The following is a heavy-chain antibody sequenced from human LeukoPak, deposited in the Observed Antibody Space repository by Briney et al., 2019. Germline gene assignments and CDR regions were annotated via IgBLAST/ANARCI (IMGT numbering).Heavy chain of an antibody. CDR1: GGSISSSNW. CDR2: IYHSGST. J-gene: IGHJ5*02. Sequence: SETLSLTCAVSGGSISSSNWWSWVRQPPGKGLEWIGEIYHSGSTNYNPSLQSRVTISLDTSKNQFSLKLRSVTAADTAVYHCGRTRYDSPGSWAQGTLVTVSS. D-gene: IGHD3-22*01. V-gene: IGHV4-4*02. CDR3: GRTRYDSPGS.